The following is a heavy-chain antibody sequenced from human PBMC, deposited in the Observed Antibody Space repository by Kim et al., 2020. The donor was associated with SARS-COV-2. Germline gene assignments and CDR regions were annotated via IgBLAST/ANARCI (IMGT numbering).Heavy chain of an antibody. Sequence: GGSLRLSCAASGFTFSSYAMHWVRQAPGKGLEWVSAISCGGGSTYFADSVKGRFTISRDNSKNTLYLQMNSLRAEDTAVYYCATAKFRYCSGGSCPNWFDPWGQGTLVTVSS. V-gene: IGHV3-23*01. CDR1: GFTFSSYA. J-gene: IGHJ5*02. CDR2: ISCGGGST. D-gene: IGHD2-15*01. CDR3: ATAKFRYCSGGSCPNWFDP.